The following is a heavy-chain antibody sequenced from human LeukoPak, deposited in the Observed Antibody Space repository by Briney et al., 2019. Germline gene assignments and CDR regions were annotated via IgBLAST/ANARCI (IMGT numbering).Heavy chain of an antibody. J-gene: IGHJ4*02. V-gene: IGHV5-51*01. CDR1: GYSFTTYW. Sequence: GESLKISCEASGYSFTTYWIGWVRQVPGKALEWMGIIYPGHSDTRYSPSFQGQVTISADKSISTAYLQWSSLKASDTAMYYCARHRPRGSAWYPDFWGQGTLVTVSS. D-gene: IGHD6-19*01. CDR2: IYPGHSDT. CDR3: ARHRPRGSAWYPDF.